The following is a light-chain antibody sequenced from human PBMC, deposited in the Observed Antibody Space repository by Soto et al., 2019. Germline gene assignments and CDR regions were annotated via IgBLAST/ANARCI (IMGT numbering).Light chain of an antibody. CDR3: HHCYSYWA. V-gene: IGKV1-5*01. CDR2: DAS. J-gene: IGKJ1*01. Sequence: IQMTQSPSTLSSSVGDRVTSTCRTSHNLERYLAWYQHTPGKAPKLLISDASTLEAGVPSRFSGSGSSTEFSRTITSLQPDDFATDYCHHCYSYWAFGRGTKVEFK. CDR1: HNLERY.